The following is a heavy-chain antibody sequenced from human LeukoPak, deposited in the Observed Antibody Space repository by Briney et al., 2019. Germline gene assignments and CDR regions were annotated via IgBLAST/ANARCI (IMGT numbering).Heavy chain of an antibody. Sequence: GGSLRLSCTASGFTFGDCAMSWFRQAPGKGLEWVGFIRSKAYGGTTEYAASVKGRFTISRDDSKSIAYLQMNSLKTEATAVYYCTQRTASWYFDYWGQGTLVTVSS. J-gene: IGHJ4*02. CDR2: IRSKAYGGTT. CDR1: GFTFGDCA. CDR3: TQRTASWYFDY. D-gene: IGHD1-14*01. V-gene: IGHV3-49*03.